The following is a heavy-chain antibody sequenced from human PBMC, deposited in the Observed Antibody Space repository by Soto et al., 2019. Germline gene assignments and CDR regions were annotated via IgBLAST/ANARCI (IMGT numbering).Heavy chain of an antibody. J-gene: IGHJ4*02. CDR3: AREYYYDSSGYRSRSDY. Sequence: ASVKVSCKASGYTFSSYYMHWVRQAPGRGLEWMGIINPSGGSKSSAQKFQGRVTMTRDTSTRTVYMELSSLRSEDTAVYYCAREYYYDSSGYRSRSDYWAWGTMVNVSS. CDR2: INPSGGSK. D-gene: IGHD3-22*01. V-gene: IGHV1-46*01. CDR1: GYTFSSYY.